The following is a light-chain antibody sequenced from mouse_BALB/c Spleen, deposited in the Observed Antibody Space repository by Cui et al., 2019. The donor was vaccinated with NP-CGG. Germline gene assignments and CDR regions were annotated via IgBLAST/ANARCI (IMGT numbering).Light chain of an antibody. CDR3: ALWYNNHWV. CDR2: GTN. Sequence: QTFVPKEPAPTTSPGETATLTCRSSTGAVTSNNYANWVQEKPDHLFTGLIGGTNNRAPGVPARFSGSLIGDKAALTITGAQTEDEAIYFCALWYNNHWVFGGGTKLTVL. CDR1: TGAVTSNNY. V-gene: IGLV1*01. J-gene: IGLJ1*01.